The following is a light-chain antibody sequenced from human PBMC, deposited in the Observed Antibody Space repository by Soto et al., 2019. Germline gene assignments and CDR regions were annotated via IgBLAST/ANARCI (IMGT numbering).Light chain of an antibody. Sequence: QSVLTQPPSVSAAPGQKVTISCSGSSSNIGNNYVSWYQQLPGTAPKLLIYDNHYRPSGIPDRFSGSKSGTSATLGITGLQTGDEAEYYCGTWDSSLSAVLFGGGTKLTVL. V-gene: IGLV1-51*01. CDR2: DNH. CDR1: SSNIGNNY. CDR3: GTWDSSLSAVL. J-gene: IGLJ2*01.